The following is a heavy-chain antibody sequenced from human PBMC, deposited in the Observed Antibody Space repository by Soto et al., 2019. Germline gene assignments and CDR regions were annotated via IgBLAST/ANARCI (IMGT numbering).Heavy chain of an antibody. Sequence: HPGGSLRLSCAASGFTFSSYAMSWFRQAPGKGLEWVSSISGSGGSTYYADSVKGRFTISRDNSKNTLYLQMNSLRAEDTAVYYCAKAAVQNDYAKHPRRDVNYFDYWGQGTLVTVSS. V-gene: IGHV3-23*01. J-gene: IGHJ4*02. CDR1: GFTFSSYA. D-gene: IGHD3-16*01. CDR3: AKAAVQNDYAKHPRRDVNYFDY. CDR2: ISGSGGST.